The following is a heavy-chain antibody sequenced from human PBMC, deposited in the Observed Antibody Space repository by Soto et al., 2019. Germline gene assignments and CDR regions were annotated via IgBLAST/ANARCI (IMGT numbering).Heavy chain of an antibody. V-gene: IGHV1-69*01. CDR2: IIPIFGTA. D-gene: IGHD3-16*02. J-gene: IGHJ4*02. Sequence: QVTYEGSAGTFTSYSISWVRQAPGQGLEWMGGIIPIFGTANYAQKFQGRVTITADESTSTAYMELSSLRSEDTAVYYCAIKKSSRYDYWGQGTLVTVSS. CDR3: AIKKSSRYDY. CDR1: AGTFTSYS.